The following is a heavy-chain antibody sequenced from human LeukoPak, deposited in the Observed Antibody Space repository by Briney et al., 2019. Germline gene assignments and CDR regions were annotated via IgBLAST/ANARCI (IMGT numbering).Heavy chain of an antibody. J-gene: IGHJ4*02. V-gene: IGHV4-38-2*02. CDR3: ARDGYYDSSGPFDY. D-gene: IGHD3-22*01. CDR1: GYSISSGYY. Sequence: SETLSLTCAVSGYSISSGYYWGWIRQPPGKGLEWIGYIYYSGSTNYNPSLKSRVTISVDTSKNQFSLKLSSVTAADTAVYYCARDGYYDSSGPFDYWGQGTLVTVSS. CDR2: IYYSGST.